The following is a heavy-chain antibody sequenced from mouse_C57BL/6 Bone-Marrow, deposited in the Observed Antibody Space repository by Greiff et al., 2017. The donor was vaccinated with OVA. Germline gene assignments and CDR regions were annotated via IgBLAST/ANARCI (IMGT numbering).Heavy chain of an antibody. Sequence: QVQLQQPGAELVKPGASVKLSCKASGYTFTSYWMHWVKQRPGQGLEWIGMIHPNSGSTNYNEKFKSKATLTVDKSSSTAYMQLSSLTYEDTAVYYCARYGYYPFDYWGQGTTLTVSS. CDR3: ARYGYYPFDY. D-gene: IGHD2-3*01. CDR1: GYTFTSYW. V-gene: IGHV1-64*01. J-gene: IGHJ2*01. CDR2: IHPNSGST.